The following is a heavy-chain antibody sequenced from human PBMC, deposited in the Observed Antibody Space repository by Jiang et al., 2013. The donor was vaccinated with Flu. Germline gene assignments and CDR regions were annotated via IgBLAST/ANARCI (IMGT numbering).Heavy chain of an antibody. CDR1: GGSISSSGYF. CDR2: IFHSGST. D-gene: IGHD3-3*01. CDR3: ASADFWSASHGSFDL. J-gene: IGHJ4*02. V-gene: IGHV4-39*07. Sequence: PSETLSLTCTVSGGSISSSGYFWGWIRQSQGKGLEWIATIFHSGSTYYNPSLNSRVTISVDTSRNQFSLKMTSVTAADTAIYYCASADFWSASHGSFDLWGQGVLVTVSS.